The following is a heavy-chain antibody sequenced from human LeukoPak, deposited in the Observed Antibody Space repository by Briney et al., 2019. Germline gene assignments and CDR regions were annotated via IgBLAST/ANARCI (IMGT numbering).Heavy chain of an antibody. D-gene: IGHD2-15*01. CDR3: ARENAWSRDC. CDR2: INGDGSEK. J-gene: IGHJ4*02. CDR1: GFTLSTYW. V-gene: IGHV3-7*01. Sequence: GGSLRLSCAASGFTLSTYWMSWVRQAPGKGLEWVANINGDGSEKHYVDSVKGRFTISRDNAKNSLDLQMNSLRTEDTAVYYCARENAWSRDCWGQGTLVTVPS.